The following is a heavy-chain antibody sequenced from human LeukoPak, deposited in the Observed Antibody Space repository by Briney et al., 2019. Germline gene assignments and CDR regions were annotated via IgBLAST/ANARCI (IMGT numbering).Heavy chain of an antibody. Sequence: ASAKVSCKASGDTFTTNYIHWVRQAPGQGLEWMGMLNLSGGSTTYAQTFQDRVTMTRDMSTRTVYMALSSLTSEDTAMYYCARAYDLWSGPDYWGQGTLVTVSS. CDR3: ARAYDLWSGPDY. D-gene: IGHD3-3*01. CDR2: LNLSGGST. CDR1: GDTFTTNY. V-gene: IGHV1-46*01. J-gene: IGHJ4*02.